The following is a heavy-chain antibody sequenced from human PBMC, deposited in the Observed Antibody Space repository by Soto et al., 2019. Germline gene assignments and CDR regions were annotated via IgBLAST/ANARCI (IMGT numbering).Heavy chain of an antibody. J-gene: IGHJ4*02. CDR1: GGSISSYY. Sequence: SETLSLTCTVSGGSISSYYWSWIRQPPGKGLEWIGYIYYSGYTNYNPSLKSRVTISVDTSKNQFSLKLSSVTAADTAVYYCARGLGDTAMVRLDYWGQGTLVTVSS. CDR2: IYYSGYT. D-gene: IGHD5-18*01. V-gene: IGHV4-59*01. CDR3: ARGLGDTAMVRLDY.